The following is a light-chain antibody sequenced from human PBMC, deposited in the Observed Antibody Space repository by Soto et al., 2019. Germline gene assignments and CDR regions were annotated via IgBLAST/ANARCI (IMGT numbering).Light chain of an antibody. Sequence: QSVLTQPASVSGSPGQSITISCTGTSSDVGGYNYVSWYQQHPGKAPKLMIYDVSNRPSGVSNRFSGSKSGNTASLTISGLQAEDEADYYCSSYTSSSPHVFGTGTKVTV. V-gene: IGLV2-14*01. CDR2: DVS. CDR3: SSYTSSSPHV. J-gene: IGLJ1*01. CDR1: SSDVGGYNY.